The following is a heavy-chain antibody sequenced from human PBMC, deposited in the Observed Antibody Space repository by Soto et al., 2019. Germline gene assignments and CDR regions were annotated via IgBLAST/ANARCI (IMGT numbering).Heavy chain of an antibody. V-gene: IGHV6-1*01. J-gene: IGHJ5*02. CDR3: ARKGWRVGVVPRGGFAP. CDR2: TYYRSNWYH. Sequence: QALSLNCAISRDTISSNRATWNWIRQSPPRGLEWLGKTYYRSNWYHDSAVSVKSRITINPDTSKNQFSLKLSSVTAADTAVYYCARKGWRVGVVPRGGFAPWGQGSLVTVSS. D-gene: IGHD3-3*01. CDR1: RDTISSNRAT.